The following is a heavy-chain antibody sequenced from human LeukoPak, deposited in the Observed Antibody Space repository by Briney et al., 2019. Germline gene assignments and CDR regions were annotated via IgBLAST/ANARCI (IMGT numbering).Heavy chain of an antibody. CDR2: INWNGGST. CDR3: ATVVLRLGELSHFDY. V-gene: IGHV3-20*04. J-gene: IGHJ4*02. CDR1: GFTFDDYG. Sequence: GGSLRLSCAASGFTFDDYGMSWVRQAPGKGLEWVSGINWNGGSTGYADSVKGRFTISRDNAKNSLYLQMNSLRAEDTALYYCATVVLRLGELSHFDYWGQGTLVTVSS. D-gene: IGHD3-16*02.